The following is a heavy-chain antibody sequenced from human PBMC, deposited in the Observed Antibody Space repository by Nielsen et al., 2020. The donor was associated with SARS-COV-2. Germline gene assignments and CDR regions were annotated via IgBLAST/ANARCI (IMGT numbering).Heavy chain of an antibody. CDR1: GFTFSGYW. Sequence: GESLNTSCAASGFTFSGYWMSWVRQAPGEGLEWVANTKQDESEKYYVDSVEGRFTISSDNAKNSLYLQMNSLRAEDTAVYYCARVAEITMVRGAYFDYWGQGTLVTVSS. D-gene: IGHD3-10*01. J-gene: IGHJ4*02. CDR2: TKQDESEK. CDR3: ARVAEITMVRGAYFDY. V-gene: IGHV3-7*05.